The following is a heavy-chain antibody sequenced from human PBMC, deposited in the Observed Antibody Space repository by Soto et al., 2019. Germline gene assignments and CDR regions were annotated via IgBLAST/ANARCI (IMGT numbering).Heavy chain of an antibody. V-gene: IGHV4-59*01. CDR1: GGSISSYY. J-gene: IGHJ5*02. Sequence: SETLSLTCTVSGGSISSYYWSWIRQPPGKGLEWIGYIYYSGSTNYNPSLKSRVTISVDTSKNQFSLKLSSVTAADTAVYYCARVIEYSSSSWFDPWGQGTLVTVSS. CDR2: IYYSGST. D-gene: IGHD6-6*01. CDR3: ARVIEYSSSSWFDP.